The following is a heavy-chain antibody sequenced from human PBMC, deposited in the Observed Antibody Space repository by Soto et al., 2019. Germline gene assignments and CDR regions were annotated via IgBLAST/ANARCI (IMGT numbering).Heavy chain of an antibody. J-gene: IGHJ3*01. Sequence: ASVKVSCKASGYTFTSYYMHWVRQAPGEGLEWMGIINPSGGSTSYAQKFQGRVTMTRDTSTSTVYMELSSLRSEDTAVYYCAREDSMTTVVTRNAFDFWGQGTMVTVSS. D-gene: IGHD4-17*01. CDR2: INPSGGST. CDR3: AREDSMTTVVTRNAFDF. V-gene: IGHV1-46*01. CDR1: GYTFTSYY.